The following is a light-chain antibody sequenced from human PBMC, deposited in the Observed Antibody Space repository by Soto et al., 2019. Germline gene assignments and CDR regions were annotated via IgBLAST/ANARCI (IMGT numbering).Light chain of an antibody. CDR2: AAS. CDR3: QQLNSYPRGT. J-gene: IGKJ1*01. V-gene: IGKV1-9*01. CDR1: QGISSY. Sequence: DIQLTQSPSFLSASVGDRVTITCRASQGISSYLAWYQQKPGKAPKLPIYAASTLQSGVPSRFSGRGSGTEFTLTISSLQPEDFATYYCQQLNSYPRGTFGQGTKVEIK.